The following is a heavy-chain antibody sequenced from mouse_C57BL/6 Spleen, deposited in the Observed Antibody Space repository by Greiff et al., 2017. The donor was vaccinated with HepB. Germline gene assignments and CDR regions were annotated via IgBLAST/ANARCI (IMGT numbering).Heavy chain of an antibody. J-gene: IGHJ2*01. V-gene: IGHV1-62-2*01. CDR2: FYPGSGSI. Sequence: VQLQQSGAELVKPGASVKLSCKASGYTFTEYTIHWVKQRSGQGLEWIGWFYPGSGSIKYNEKFKDKATLTADKSSSTVYMELSRLTSEDSAVYFCARHVDRGSSYEDYFDCWGQGTTLTVST. CDR3: ARHVDRGSSYEDYFDC. D-gene: IGHD1-1*01. CDR1: GYTFTEYT.